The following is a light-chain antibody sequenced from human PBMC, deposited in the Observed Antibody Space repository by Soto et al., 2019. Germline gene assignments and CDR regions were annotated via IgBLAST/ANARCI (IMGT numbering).Light chain of an antibody. V-gene: IGLV4-69*01. CDR1: SGHINNA. CDR3: QTWATGVRV. J-gene: IGLJ3*02. CDR2: VNSDGSH. Sequence: QRVLTQSPSASASLGASVKVTCTLSSGHINNAIAWHQQQPAKGPRFLMTVNSDGSHSKGDGSPNRFSGSSSGAERYLTISNLQSEDEADYHCQTWATGVRVFGGGTKVTVL.